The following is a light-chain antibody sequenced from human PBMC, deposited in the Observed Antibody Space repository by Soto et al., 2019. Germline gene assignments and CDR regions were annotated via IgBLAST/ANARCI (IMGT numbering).Light chain of an antibody. CDR1: SSNIGRNY. CDR3: AAWDSSVSGRV. J-gene: IGLJ3*02. CDR2: DDN. V-gene: IGLV1-47*02. Sequence: QSVLTQPPSASGTPGQRVTLYCSGSSSNIGRNYVYWYQQLTGTAPKLLVFDDNQRPSGVPDRFYDSKSGTSASLTISGLRSEDEADYYCAAWDSSVSGRVFGGGTEVTVL.